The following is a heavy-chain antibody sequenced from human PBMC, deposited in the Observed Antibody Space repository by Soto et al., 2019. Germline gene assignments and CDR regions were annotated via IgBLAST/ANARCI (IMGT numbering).Heavy chain of an antibody. D-gene: IGHD6-19*01. Sequence: GGSLRLSCAASGFTFSSYWMHWVRQAPGKGLVWDSRINSDGSSTYYAYSVNGRFTISRDNAKNTLFLQMNSLRAEDTAVYYCARIAVPPRWGQGTLVTVSS. CDR1: GFTFSSYW. CDR2: INSDGSST. V-gene: IGHV3-74*01. CDR3: ARIAVPPR. J-gene: IGHJ4*02.